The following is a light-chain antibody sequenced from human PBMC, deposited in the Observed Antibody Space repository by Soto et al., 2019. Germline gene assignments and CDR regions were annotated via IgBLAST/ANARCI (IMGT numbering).Light chain of an antibody. J-gene: IGLJ1*01. CDR1: SSDVGSYNL. CDR2: GGA. V-gene: IGLV2-23*01. CDR3: CSYAGITTYYV. Sequence: QSVLTQPASVSGSPGQSITISCTGTSSDVGSYNLVSWYKQHPGEAPKLMIYGGAKRPSGVSNCFSGSKSGNTASLTISGLQAEDEADYYCCSYAGITTYYVFGTGTKVTVL.